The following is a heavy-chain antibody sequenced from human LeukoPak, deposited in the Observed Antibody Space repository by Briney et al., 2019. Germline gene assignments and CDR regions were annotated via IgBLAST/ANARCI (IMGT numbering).Heavy chain of an antibody. Sequence: GGSLRLSCAASGFTFSSNWMHWVRQAPGKGLVWVSRIKGDGSSTSYADSVKGRFTISRDNSKNTLYLQMNSLRAEDTAVYYCAKADDYYDSSGYYYYYGMDVWGQGTTVTVSS. CDR3: AKADDYYDSSGYYYYYGMDV. CDR1: GFTFSSNW. J-gene: IGHJ6*02. V-gene: IGHV3-74*01. D-gene: IGHD3-22*01. CDR2: IKGDGSST.